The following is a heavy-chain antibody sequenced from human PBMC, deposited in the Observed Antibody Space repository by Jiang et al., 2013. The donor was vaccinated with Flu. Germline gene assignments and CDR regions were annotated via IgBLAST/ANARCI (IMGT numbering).Heavy chain of an antibody. J-gene: IGHJ4*02. CDR3: AAVGGIRATGDY. CDR1: GFTFTSSA. D-gene: IGHD3-10*01. Sequence: SGREVKKPGTSVKVVLQGVSGFTFTSSAMQWVRQARGQRLEWIGWIVVGSGNTNYAQKFQERVTITRDMSTSTAYMELSSLRSEDTAVYYCAAVGGIRATGDYWGQGTLVTVSS. CDR2: IVVGSGNT. V-gene: IGHV1-58*02.